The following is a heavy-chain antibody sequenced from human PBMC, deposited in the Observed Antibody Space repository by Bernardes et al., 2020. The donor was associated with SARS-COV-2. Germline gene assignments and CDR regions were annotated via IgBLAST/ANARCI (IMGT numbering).Heavy chain of an antibody. CDR3: AKMESGYSYGYTIDY. V-gene: IGHV3-23*01. D-gene: IGHD5-18*01. Sequence: GGSLRLSCAASGLTFSNFAMSWVRQPPGKGLEWVSVASGSGGITFYADSVKGRFTISRDNSEKTLYLQMNSLRAEDTAIYYCAKMESGYSYGYTIDYWGQGTLVTVSS. CDR1: GLTFSNFA. CDR2: ASGSGGIT. J-gene: IGHJ4*02.